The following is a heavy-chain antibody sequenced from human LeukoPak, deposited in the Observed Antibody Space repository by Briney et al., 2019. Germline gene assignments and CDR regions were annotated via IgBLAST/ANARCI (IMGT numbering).Heavy chain of an antibody. V-gene: IGHV3-21*04. CDR3: AKGAPYGDYFNP. D-gene: IGHD4-17*01. J-gene: IGHJ4*02. CDR1: GFTFSSYS. CDR2: ISSSSSYI. Sequence: GGSLRLSCAASGFTFSSYSMNWVRQAPGKGLEWVSSISSSSSYIYYADSVKGRFTISRDNAKNSLYLQMNSLRAEDTAVYYCAKGAPYGDYFNPWGQGTLVTVSS.